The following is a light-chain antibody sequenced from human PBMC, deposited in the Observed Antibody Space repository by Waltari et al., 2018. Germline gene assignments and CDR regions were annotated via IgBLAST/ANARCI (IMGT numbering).Light chain of an antibody. J-gene: IGKJ5*01. V-gene: IGKV3D-15*01. CDR3: QQYNNWPPIT. CDR1: QSVRSN. CDR2: DAS. Sequence: EIVMTQSPATLSVSPGERATLSCRASQSVRSNLAWYQQKPGQAPRLLIDDASTRAPGIPARFSVSGSGTEFTLTISSLQSEDFAIYYCQQYNNWPPITFGQGTRLEIK.